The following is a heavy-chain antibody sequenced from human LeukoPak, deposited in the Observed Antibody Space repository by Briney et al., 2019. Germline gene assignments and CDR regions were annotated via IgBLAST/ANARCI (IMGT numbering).Heavy chain of an antibody. CDR1: GGSISTGDYY. CDR3: ARGDMYSSSWSN. D-gene: IGHD6-13*01. V-gene: IGHV4-30-4*02. Sequence: TSDTLSLTCTVSGGSISTGDYYWSWIRQPPGKGLEWIGYIYYSGSTFYNPSLKSRVTISVDTSKNQFSLKLTSVTAADTAVYYCARGDMYSSSWSNWGQGTLVTVSS. J-gene: IGHJ4*02. CDR2: IYYSGST.